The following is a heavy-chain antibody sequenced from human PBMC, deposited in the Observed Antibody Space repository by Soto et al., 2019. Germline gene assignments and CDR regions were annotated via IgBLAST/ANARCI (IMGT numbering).Heavy chain of an antibody. Sequence: SETLSLTCAVYGGSFSGYYWSWIRQPPGKGLEWIGEINHSGSTNYNPSLKSRVTISVDTSKNQFSLKLSSVTAADTAVYYCAKLPLVLALGFDYWGQGTLVTVSS. CDR3: AKLPLVLALGFDY. CDR2: INHSGST. CDR1: GGSFSGYY. V-gene: IGHV4-34*01. J-gene: IGHJ4*02.